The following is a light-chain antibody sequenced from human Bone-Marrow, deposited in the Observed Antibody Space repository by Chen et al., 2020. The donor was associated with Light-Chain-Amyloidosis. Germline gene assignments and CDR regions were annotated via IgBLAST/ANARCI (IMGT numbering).Light chain of an antibody. V-gene: IGLV2-14*01. Sequence: QSALTHPASLSGSPGQSLTISCTGTSSDVGGDNHVSWYQQHPDKAPKLMIYEVTNRPSWVPDRFSGSKSDTTASLTISGLQTEDEADYFCSSYTITNTLVFGSGTRVTVL. CDR1: SSDVGGDNH. J-gene: IGLJ1*01. CDR2: EVT. CDR3: SSYTITNTLV.